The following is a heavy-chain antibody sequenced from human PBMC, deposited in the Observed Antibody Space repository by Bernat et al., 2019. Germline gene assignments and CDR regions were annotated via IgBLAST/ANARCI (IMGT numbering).Heavy chain of an antibody. CDR1: GFTFSSYG. CDR2: IWYDGSNK. J-gene: IGHJ4*02. Sequence: QVQLVESGGGVVQPGRSLRLSCAASGFTFSSYGMHWVRQAPGKGLEWVAVIWYDGSNKYYADSVKGRFTISRDNSKNTLYLQVNSLRAEDTAVYYCARDSYYFDYWGQGTLVTVSS. V-gene: IGHV3-33*01. CDR3: ARDSYYFDY.